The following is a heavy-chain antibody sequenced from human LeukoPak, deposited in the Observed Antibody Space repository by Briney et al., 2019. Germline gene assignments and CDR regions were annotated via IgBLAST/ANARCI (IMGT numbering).Heavy chain of an antibody. CDR1: GGSFSGYY. Sequence: SETLSLTCAVYGGSFSGYYWSWIRQPPGKGLEWIGEINHSGSTNYNPSLKSRVTISVDTSKNQFSLKLSSVTAADTAVYYCAREAVATGFNGFDIWGQGTMVTV. CDR3: AREAVATGFNGFDI. CDR2: INHSGST. V-gene: IGHV4-34*01. D-gene: IGHD5-12*01. J-gene: IGHJ3*02.